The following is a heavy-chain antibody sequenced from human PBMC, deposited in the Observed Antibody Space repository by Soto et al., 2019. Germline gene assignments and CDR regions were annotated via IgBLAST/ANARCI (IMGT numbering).Heavy chain of an antibody. Sequence: EVQLVQSGGEVKKPGESLKISGKGSGYVFNHYWIAWVRQMPGKGLEWMGIIYPNDADTRYSPSFQGQVTISADKSTSTAYLQRTSMRTSDTAISYCARVPSVVAPGNDYFGLDVWGQGTTVTVSS. CDR1: GYVFNHYW. J-gene: IGHJ6*02. CDR3: ARVPSVVAPGNDYFGLDV. V-gene: IGHV5-51*01. CDR2: IYPNDADT. D-gene: IGHD3-9*01.